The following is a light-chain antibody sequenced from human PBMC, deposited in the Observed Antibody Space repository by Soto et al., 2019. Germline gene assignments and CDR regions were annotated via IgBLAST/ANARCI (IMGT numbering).Light chain of an antibody. CDR1: HSNIGSYDF. J-gene: IGLJ1*01. CDR3: SSYAGRNNYV. CDR2: DVS. V-gene: IGLV2-8*01. Sequence: QSALTQPPSASGSPGQSVTISCAGSHSNIGSYDFVAWYQQHPGKAPKLIIYDVSERPSGVPDRFSGSKSGTAASLTVSGLQAEDEADYYCSSYAGRNNYVFGTGTKVTVL.